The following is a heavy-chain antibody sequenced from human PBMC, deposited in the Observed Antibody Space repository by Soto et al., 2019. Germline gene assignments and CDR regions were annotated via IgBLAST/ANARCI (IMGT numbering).Heavy chain of an antibody. CDR1: GGSINSVNFC. D-gene: IGHD3-3*01. J-gene: IGHJ6*02. CDR3: ARDQAHYYDAGSGSSRDGYYGMDV. V-gene: IGHV4-31*03. CDR2: TYYRRVP. Sequence: SETLSLTCTVSGGSINSVNFCWGWLRQRAGKGLEWFGFTYYRRVPYYTPSLKSRVTISVDTSMNSFSLTLTSVAAADTARYYCARDQAHYYDAGSGSSRDGYYGMDVWGPGITVTVSS.